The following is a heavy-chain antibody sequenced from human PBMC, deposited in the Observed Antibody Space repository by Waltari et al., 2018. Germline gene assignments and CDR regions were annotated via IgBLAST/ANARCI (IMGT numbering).Heavy chain of an antibody. CDR3: ARGILARRYQLLPSYYYMDV. CDR2: INPNSGDT. V-gene: IGHV1-2*02. D-gene: IGHD2-2*01. J-gene: IGHJ6*03. CDR1: GYTFTGYH. Sequence: QVQLVQSGAEVKKPVASVKVSCKASGYTFTGYHMHWVRQAPGQGLEWMGWINPNSGDTKYTQKFQGRVTMTRDTSISTAYMEMRRLRSDDTAVYYCARGILARRYQLLPSYYYMDVWGKGTTVTISS.